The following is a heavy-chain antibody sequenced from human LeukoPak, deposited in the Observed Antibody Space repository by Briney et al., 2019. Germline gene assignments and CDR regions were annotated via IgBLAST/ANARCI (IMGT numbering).Heavy chain of an antibody. Sequence: GASVKVSCKASGYTFTSYGISWVRQAPGQGLEWMGWISAYNGNTNYAQKLQGRVTMTTDTSTSTAYMELRSLRSDDTAVYYCARVTYSSGWLGHSWFDPWGQGTLVTVSS. V-gene: IGHV1-18*01. CDR1: GYTFTSYG. J-gene: IGHJ5*02. CDR3: ARVTYSSGWLGHSWFDP. CDR2: ISAYNGNT. D-gene: IGHD6-19*01.